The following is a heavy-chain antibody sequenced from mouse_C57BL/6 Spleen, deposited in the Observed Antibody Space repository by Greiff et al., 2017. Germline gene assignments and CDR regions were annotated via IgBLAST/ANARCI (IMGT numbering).Heavy chain of an antibody. J-gene: IGHJ2*01. D-gene: IGHD2-4*01. CDR3: ARLEDYDYFDY. CDR1: GYTFTSYW. CDR2: IDPSDSET. V-gene: IGHV1-52*01. Sequence: QVQLQQPGAELVRPGSSVKLSCKASGYTFTSYWMHWVKQRPIHGLEWIGNIDPSDSETHYNQKFKDKATLTVDKSSSTAYMRLSSLTSEDSAVYYCARLEDYDYFDYWGQGTTLTVSS.